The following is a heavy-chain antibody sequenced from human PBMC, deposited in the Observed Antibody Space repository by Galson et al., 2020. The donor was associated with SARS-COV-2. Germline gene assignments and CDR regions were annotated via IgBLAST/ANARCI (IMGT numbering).Heavy chain of an antibody. CDR3: TRDVSGGASDI. D-gene: IGHD1-26*01. CDR1: GFTFTNYA. J-gene: IGHJ3*02. Sequence: QLGESLKISCEASGFTFTNYAMHWVRQAPAQGLEWLTVISHVGKMQVYADSVQGRFTIYRDKSGHKVFLQIVSLRPDATALYYCTRDVSGGASDIWSQGKMVTVSS. CDR2: ISHVGKMQ. V-gene: IGHV3-30*04.